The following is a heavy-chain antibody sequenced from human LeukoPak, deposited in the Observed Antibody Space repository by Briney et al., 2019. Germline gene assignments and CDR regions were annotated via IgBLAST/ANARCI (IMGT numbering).Heavy chain of an antibody. D-gene: IGHD6-19*01. CDR1: GGTFSSYA. CDR3: ASLGSSGWGN. Sequence: GASVKASCKASGGTFSSYAISWVRQAPGQGLEWMGGIIPIFGTANYAQKFQGRVTITADESTSTAYMELSSLRSEDTAVYYCASLGSSGWGNWGQGTLVTVSS. V-gene: IGHV1-69*13. CDR2: IIPIFGTA. J-gene: IGHJ4*02.